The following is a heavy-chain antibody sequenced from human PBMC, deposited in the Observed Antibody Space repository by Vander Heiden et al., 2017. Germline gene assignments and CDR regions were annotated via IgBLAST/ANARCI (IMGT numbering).Heavy chain of an antibody. Sequence: QVQLVQSGAEVKKPGASVKVSCKASGYTFTGYYMHWVRQAPGQGLEWMGRINPNSGGTNYAQKFQGRVTMTRDTSISTAYMELSRLRSDDTAVYYCARDDPGSRGYHQCFDYWGQGTLVTVSS. CDR1: GYTFTGYY. J-gene: IGHJ4*02. CDR2: INPNSGGT. CDR3: ARDDPGSRGYHQCFDY. D-gene: IGHD5-12*01. V-gene: IGHV1-2*06.